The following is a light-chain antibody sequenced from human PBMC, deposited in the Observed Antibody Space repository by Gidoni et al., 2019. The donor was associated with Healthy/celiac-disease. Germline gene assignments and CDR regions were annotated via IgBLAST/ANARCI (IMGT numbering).Light chain of an antibody. V-gene: IGKV1-33*01. J-gene: IGKJ4*01. CDR1: QDISNY. CDR3: QQYDNLLT. Sequence: DIQMTQSPSSLSASEGDRVTITSQASQDISNYLNWYQQKPGKAPKLLIYDASNLETGVPSRFSGSGSGTDFTFTISSLQPEDIATYYCQQYDNLLTFGGGTKVEIK. CDR2: DAS.